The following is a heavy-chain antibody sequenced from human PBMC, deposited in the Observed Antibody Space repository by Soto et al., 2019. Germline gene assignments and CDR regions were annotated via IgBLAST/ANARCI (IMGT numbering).Heavy chain of an antibody. D-gene: IGHD3-3*01. CDR1: GFTFSSYG. J-gene: IGHJ4*02. V-gene: IGHV3-30*18. CDR2: ISYDGSNK. Sequence: GGSLRLSCAASGFTFSSYGMHWVRQAPGKGLEWVAVISYDGSNKYYADSVKGRFTISRDNSKNTLYLQMNSLRAEDTAVYYCAKPPRSGYYQYYFDYWGQGTLVTVSS. CDR3: AKPPRSGYYQYYFDY.